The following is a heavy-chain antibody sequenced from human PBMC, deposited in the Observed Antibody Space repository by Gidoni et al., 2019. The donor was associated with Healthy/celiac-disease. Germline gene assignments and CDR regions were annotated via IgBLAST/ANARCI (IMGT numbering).Heavy chain of an antibody. J-gene: IGHJ4*02. CDR3: ACHASSGWYYFDY. CDR2: IKQDGSEK. Sequence: EVQLVESGGGLVQPGGSLRLSCAASGLTFSSDWMSWVRQAPGKGLEWVANIKQDGSEKYYVDYVKGRFTISRDNAKNSLYLQMNSLRAEDTAVYYCACHASSGWYYFDYWGQGTLVTVSS. V-gene: IGHV3-7*03. CDR1: GLTFSSDW. D-gene: IGHD6-19*01.